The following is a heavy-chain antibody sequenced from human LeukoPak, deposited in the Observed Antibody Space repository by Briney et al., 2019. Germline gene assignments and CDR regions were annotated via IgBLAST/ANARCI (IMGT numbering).Heavy chain of an antibody. CDR3: AKDIWGSSPGASFDY. CDR2: ISWSSGSI. V-gene: IGHV3-9*01. D-gene: IGHD3-16*01. Sequence: HPGGSLRLSCAASGFTFDDYAMHWVRQAPGKGLEWVSGISWSSGSIGYADSVKGRFTISRDNAKNSLYLQMNSLRAEDTALYYFAKDIWGSSPGASFDYWGQGTLVTVSS. CDR1: GFTFDDYA. J-gene: IGHJ4*02.